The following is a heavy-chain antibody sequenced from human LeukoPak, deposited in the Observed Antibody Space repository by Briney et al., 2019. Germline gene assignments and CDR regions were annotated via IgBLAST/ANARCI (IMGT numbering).Heavy chain of an antibody. V-gene: IGHV3-13*01. CDR2: IGTAGDT. J-gene: IGHJ4*02. Sequence: GGSLRLSCAASGFTFSSYDMHWVRRATGKGLEWVSAIGTAGDTYYPGSVKGRFTISRENAKNSLYLQMNSLRAGDTAVYYCARVSRQGDYFDYWGQGTLVTVSS. CDR1: GFTFSSYD. CDR3: ARVSRQGDYFDY.